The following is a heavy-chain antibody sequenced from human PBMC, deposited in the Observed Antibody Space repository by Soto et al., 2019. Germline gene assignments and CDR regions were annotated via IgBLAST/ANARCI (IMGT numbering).Heavy chain of an antibody. CDR2: INEDGSQK. V-gene: IGHV3-7*01. D-gene: IGHD3-10*02. J-gene: IGHJ4*02. Sequence: PGGSLRLSCAASEFSFRSYWMTWVRQAPGKGLEWVALINEDGSQKYYVGSVKGRFIISRDNAKDSVYMQMDILRAGDTAVYFCARVGRYVWDFDHLGQGALVTVSS. CDR3: ARVGRYVWDFDH. CDR1: EFSFRSYW.